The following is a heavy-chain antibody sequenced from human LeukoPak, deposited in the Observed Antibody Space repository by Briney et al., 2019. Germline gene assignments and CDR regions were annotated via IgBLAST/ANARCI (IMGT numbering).Heavy chain of an antibody. D-gene: IGHD5-12*01. CDR1: GGTFSSYA. CDR3: ARDHIQWLRWFDP. Sequence: SVKVSCKAPGGTFSSYAISWVRQAPGQGLEWMGRIIPIFGTANYAQKFQGRVTITTDESTSTAYMELSSLRSEDTAVYYCARDHIQWLRWFDPWGQGTLVTVSS. CDR2: IIPIFGTA. J-gene: IGHJ5*02. V-gene: IGHV1-69*05.